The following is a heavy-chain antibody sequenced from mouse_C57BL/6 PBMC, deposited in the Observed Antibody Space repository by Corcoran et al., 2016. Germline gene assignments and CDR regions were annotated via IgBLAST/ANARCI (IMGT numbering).Heavy chain of an antibody. V-gene: IGHV1-80*01. Sequence: QVQLQQSGAELVKPGASVKISCKASGYAFSSYWMNWVKQRPGKGLEWIGQIYPGDGDTNYNGKFKGKATLTADKSSSTAYMQLSSLTSEDSAVYFCARRSYGSSTRYSDVWGTGTTVTVSS. D-gene: IGHD1-1*01. CDR3: ARRSYGSSTRYSDV. CDR2: IYPGDGDT. J-gene: IGHJ1*03. CDR1: GYAFSSYW.